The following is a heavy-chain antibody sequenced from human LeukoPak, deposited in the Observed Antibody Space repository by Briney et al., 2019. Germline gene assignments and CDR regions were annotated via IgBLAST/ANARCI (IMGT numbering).Heavy chain of an antibody. V-gene: IGHV4-31*03. Sequence: SETLSLTCTVSGGSISSGGYYWSWIRQHPGKGLEWIGYIHYSGSTYYNPSLKSRVTISVDTSKNQFSLKLSSVTAADTAVYYCARTMVRGNFDYWGQGTLVTVSS. CDR1: GGSISSGGYY. D-gene: IGHD3-10*01. CDR3: ARTMVRGNFDY. J-gene: IGHJ4*02. CDR2: IHYSGST.